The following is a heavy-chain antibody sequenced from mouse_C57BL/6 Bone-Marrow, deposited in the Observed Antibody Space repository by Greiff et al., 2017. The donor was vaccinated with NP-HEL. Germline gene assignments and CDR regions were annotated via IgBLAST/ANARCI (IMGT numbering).Heavy chain of an antibody. CDR3: ARGGNDYDFAMDY. J-gene: IGHJ4*01. V-gene: IGHV1-50*01. CDR2: LDPSASYT. D-gene: IGHD2-4*01. Sequence: QVQLQQPGAELVKPGASVTLSCTASGYTFTSYWMQWVKQRPGQGLEWIGELDPSASYTHYHHKFKGPATLTVDTYSSTAYMQLSSLTSEDAAVYYCARGGNDYDFAMDYWGQGTSVTVSS. CDR1: GYTFTSYW.